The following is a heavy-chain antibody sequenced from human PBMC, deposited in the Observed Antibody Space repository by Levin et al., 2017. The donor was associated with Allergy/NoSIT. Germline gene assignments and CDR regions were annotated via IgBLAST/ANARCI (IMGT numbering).Heavy chain of an antibody. CDR3: AREGADYGDYFMDY. J-gene: IGHJ4*02. CDR2: INTNTGNP. D-gene: IGHD4-17*01. CDR1: GSTFNNYA. Sequence: ASVKVSCKASGSTFNNYAMNWVRQAPGQGLEWMGWINTNTGNPTYAQGFTGRFVFSLDTSVSTAYLHISSLRAEDTAVYYCAREGADYGDYFMDYWGQGTLVTVSS. V-gene: IGHV7-4-1*02.